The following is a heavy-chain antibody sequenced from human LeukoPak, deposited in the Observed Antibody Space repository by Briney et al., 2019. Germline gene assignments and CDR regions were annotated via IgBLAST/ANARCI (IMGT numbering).Heavy chain of an antibody. V-gene: IGHV3-30*02. J-gene: IGHJ4*02. CDR1: GFTFSSYG. D-gene: IGHD2-2*01. Sequence: GGSLRLSCAASGFTFSSYGMHWVRQAPGKGLEWVAFIRYDGSNKYYADSVKGRFTISRDNSKNTLYLQMNSLRAEDTAVYYCAKDYCSSASCFADYWGQGTLVTVSS. CDR2: IRYDGSNK. CDR3: AKDYCSSASCFADY.